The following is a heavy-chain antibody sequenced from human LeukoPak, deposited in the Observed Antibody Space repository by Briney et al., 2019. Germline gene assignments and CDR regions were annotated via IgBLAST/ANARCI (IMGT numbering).Heavy chain of an antibody. Sequence: SETLSLTCTVSGGSISSYYWSWIRQPPGKGLEWIGYIYYSGSTNYNPSLKSRVTISVDTSKNQFSLKLSSVTAADTAVYYCAKVVKGYWYFDLWGRGTLVTVSS. J-gene: IGHJ2*01. V-gene: IGHV4-59*01. CDR3: AKVVKGYWYFDL. D-gene: IGHD2/OR15-2a*01. CDR1: GGSISSYY. CDR2: IYYSGST.